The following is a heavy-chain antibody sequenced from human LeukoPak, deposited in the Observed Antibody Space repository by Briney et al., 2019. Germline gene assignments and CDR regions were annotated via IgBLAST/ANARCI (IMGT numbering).Heavy chain of an antibody. D-gene: IGHD6-13*01. V-gene: IGHV3-30*18. CDR1: GFSFSNYG. CDR3: AKDHEGYIALGYFDY. Sequence: PGGSLRLSCSASGFSFSNYGMHWVSQAPGKGLERVAAISYDGGNEYYADSVKGRFTISRDNSKNTLYLQMNSLRAEDTAVYYCAKDHEGYIALGYFDYWGQGTLVTVSS. J-gene: IGHJ4*02. CDR2: ISYDGGNE.